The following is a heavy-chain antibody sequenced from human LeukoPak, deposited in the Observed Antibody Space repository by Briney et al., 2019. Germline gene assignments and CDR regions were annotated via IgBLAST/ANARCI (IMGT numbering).Heavy chain of an antibody. CDR1: GFTFSSYG. Sequence: GGSLRLSCAASGFTFSSYGMSWVRQAPGKGLEWVSAISGSGGSTYYADSVKGRFTISRDNAKNSLYLQMNSLRAEDTAVYYCAREGVSYSNYGYYYYYMDVWGKGTTVTVSS. J-gene: IGHJ6*03. CDR2: ISGSGGST. D-gene: IGHD4-11*01. CDR3: AREGVSYSNYGYYYYYMDV. V-gene: IGHV3-23*01.